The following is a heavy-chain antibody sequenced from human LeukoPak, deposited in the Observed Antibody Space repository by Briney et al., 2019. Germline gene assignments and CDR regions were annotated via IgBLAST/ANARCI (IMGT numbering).Heavy chain of an antibody. CDR3: ARNYNGMSN. CDR1: GLTFSNYG. CDR2: INNDGRSA. J-gene: IGHJ4*02. V-gene: IGHV3-74*01. Sequence: SGGSLRLSCAASGLTFSNYGMMWVRQAPGKGLVWVSYINNDGRSASYADSVKGRFTISRDNAKNTLYLQMNSLKAEDSAMYYCARNYNGMSNWGQGTLVIVSS. D-gene: IGHD1-26*01.